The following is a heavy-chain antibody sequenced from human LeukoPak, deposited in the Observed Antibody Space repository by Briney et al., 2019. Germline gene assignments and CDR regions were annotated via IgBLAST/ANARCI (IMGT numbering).Heavy chain of an antibody. CDR2: INPNSGDT. D-gene: IGHD3-10*01. Sequence: ASVKVSCKASGYTFTSYYMHWVRQAPGQGLEWMGWINPNSGDTYYAQKFQGRVTMTRNTSISTAYMELSSLRSEDTAVYYCARGRKLAYYYGSGSRNNWFDPWGQGTLVTVSS. CDR3: ARGRKLAYYYGSGSRNNWFDP. J-gene: IGHJ5*02. CDR1: GYTFTSYY. V-gene: IGHV1-8*02.